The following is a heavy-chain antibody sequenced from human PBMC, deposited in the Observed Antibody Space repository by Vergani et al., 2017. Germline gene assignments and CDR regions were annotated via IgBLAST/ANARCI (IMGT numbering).Heavy chain of an antibody. V-gene: IGHV4-38-2*01. Sequence: QVQLQESGPGLVKPSETLTLTCDVSDSSIMTNPYWGWFRQSPGKGLEWIGCIHHSGDTHYNSSLKSRVSISIVSSSKFSLSLTSVTAADTAIYYCARHRGSWGFFPSSYFYGGDDWCHETTVAIAS. CDR1: DSSIMTNPY. D-gene: IGHD3-10*01. CDR3: ARHRGSWGFFPSSYFYGGDD. CDR2: IHHSGDT. J-gene: IGHJ6*02.